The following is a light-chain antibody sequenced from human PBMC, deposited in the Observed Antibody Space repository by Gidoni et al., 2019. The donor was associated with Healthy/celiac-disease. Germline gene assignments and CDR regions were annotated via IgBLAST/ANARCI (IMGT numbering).Light chain of an antibody. J-gene: IGKJ2*01. CDR2: GAS. Sequence: EIVMTPSPATLSVSPGERATLSCRASQSVSSNLAWYQQKPGQAPRLLIYGASTTATGIPARFSGSGSGTEFTLTISSLQSEDFAVYYCQQYNNWPQTFGQGTKLEIK. CDR1: QSVSSN. V-gene: IGKV3-15*01. CDR3: QQYNNWPQT.